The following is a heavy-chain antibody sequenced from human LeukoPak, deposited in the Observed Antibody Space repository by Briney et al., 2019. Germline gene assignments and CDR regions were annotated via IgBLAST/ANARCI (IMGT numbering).Heavy chain of an antibody. V-gene: IGHV1-2*02. Sequence: ASVKVSCKASGYTFTGYYIHWVRQAPGQGLEWMGWIHPNRGNTNYAQKFQGRVTMTRDTSISTAYMELSRLRSDDTAVYYCAIPRKGPYYFDYWGQGTLVTVSS. CDR3: AIPRKGPYYFDY. CDR2: IHPNRGNT. CDR1: GYTFTGYY. J-gene: IGHJ4*02.